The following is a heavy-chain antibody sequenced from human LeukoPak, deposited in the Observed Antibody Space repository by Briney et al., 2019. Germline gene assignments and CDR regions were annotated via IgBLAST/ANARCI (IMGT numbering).Heavy chain of an antibody. CDR2: INHSGST. V-gene: IGHV4-34*01. D-gene: IGHD3-10*01. CDR1: GGSFSGYY. Sequence: SETLSLTCAVYGGSFSGYYWSWIRQPPGKGLEWIGEINHSGSTNYNPSLKSRVTISVDTSKNQFSLKLSSVTAADTAVYYCARDYGRFGELDWGQGTLVTVSS. CDR3: ARDYGRFGELD. J-gene: IGHJ4*02.